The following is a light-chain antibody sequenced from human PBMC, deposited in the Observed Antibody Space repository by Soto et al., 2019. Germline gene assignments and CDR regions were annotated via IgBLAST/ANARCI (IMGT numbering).Light chain of an antibody. J-gene: IGKJ2*01. CDR3: QQSYSSPRT. CDR1: QSVGNF. Sequence: DIQMTQSPSSLSASVGDRVTISCRATQSVGNFLNWYQQRPGKAPRVLVLAASNLQSGIPSRFRGSGSGTEFTLTMSNLQPEDFATYFCQQSYSSPRTFGQGTKLEIK. CDR2: AAS. V-gene: IGKV1-39*01.